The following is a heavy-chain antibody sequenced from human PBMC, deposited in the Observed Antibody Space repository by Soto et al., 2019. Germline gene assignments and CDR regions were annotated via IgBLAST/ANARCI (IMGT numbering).Heavy chain of an antibody. Sequence: QVLLVQSGAELRKPGSSVKVSCKTSGGTFTASTFSWVRQAPGQGLEWMGRVIPFSDLTDYAQKFQDRLAITAEKSTTTLYMELSSLRSGDTAVYFCAREEFGATCVSWGQGSLVPVSS. CDR2: VIPFSDLT. V-gene: IGHV1-69*02. J-gene: IGHJ4*02. CDR3: AREEFGATCVS. D-gene: IGHD3-10*01. CDR1: GGTFTAST.